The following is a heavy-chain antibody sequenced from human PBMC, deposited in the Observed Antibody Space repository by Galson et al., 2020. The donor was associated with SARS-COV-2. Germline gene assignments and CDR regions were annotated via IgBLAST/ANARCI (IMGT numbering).Heavy chain of an antibody. D-gene: IGHD6-13*01. V-gene: IGHV3-49*03. J-gene: IGHJ6*02. Sequence: GESLKISCTASGFTFGDYAMSWFRQAPGKGLEWVGFIRSKAYGGTTEYAASVKGRFTISRDDSKSIAYPQMNSLKTEDTAVYYCTRDRYSSSWYKRGGVYYYGMDVWGQGTTVTVSS. CDR3: TRDRYSSSWYKRGGVYYYGMDV. CDR1: GFTFGDYA. CDR2: IRSKAYGGTT.